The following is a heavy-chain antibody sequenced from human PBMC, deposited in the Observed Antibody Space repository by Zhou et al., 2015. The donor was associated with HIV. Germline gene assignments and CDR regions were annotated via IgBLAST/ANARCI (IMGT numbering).Heavy chain of an antibody. CDR3: AKNGYGDQEVFDY. J-gene: IGHJ4*02. Sequence: QVQLVQSGAEVKKPGSSVKVSCKASGGTFSSYTISWVRQAPGQGLEWMGRIIPILGIANYAQKFQGRVTITADKSTSTAYMELSSLRSEDTAVYYCAKNGYGDQEVFDYWGQGTLVTVSS. D-gene: IGHD4-17*01. V-gene: IGHV1-69*02. CDR2: IIPILGIA. CDR1: GGTFSSYT.